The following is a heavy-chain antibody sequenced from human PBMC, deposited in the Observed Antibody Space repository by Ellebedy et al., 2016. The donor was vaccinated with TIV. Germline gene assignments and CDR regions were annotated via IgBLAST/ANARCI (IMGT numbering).Heavy chain of an antibody. Sequence: GESLKISCAASGFTFSNYAMSCVRQAPGTGLEWVSAIGTAGDTYYPGSVKGRFTISRDNSKNTLYLQMNSLRAEDTAVYYCASARWDYYDSSGYYYGYYFDYWGQGTLVTVSS. J-gene: IGHJ4*02. CDR1: GFTFSNYA. V-gene: IGHV3-23*01. CDR2: IGTAGDT. CDR3: ASARWDYYDSSGYYYGYYFDY. D-gene: IGHD3-22*01.